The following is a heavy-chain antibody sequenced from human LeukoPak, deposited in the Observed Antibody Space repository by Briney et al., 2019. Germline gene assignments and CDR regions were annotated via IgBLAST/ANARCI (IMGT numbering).Heavy chain of an antibody. CDR3: ARLLAAANTDYFDY. J-gene: IGHJ4*02. D-gene: IGHD6-13*01. CDR1: GGSISSSSYY. V-gene: IGHV4-39*01. CDR2: IYYSGST. Sequence: SETLSLTCTVSGGSISSSSYYWGWIRQPPGKGLEWIGSIYYSGSTYYNPSLKSRVTISVDTSKNQFSLKLSSVTAADTAVYYCARLLAAANTDYFDYWGQGTLVTVSA.